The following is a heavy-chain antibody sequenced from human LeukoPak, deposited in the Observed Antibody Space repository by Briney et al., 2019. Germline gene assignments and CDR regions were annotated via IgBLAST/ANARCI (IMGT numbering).Heavy chain of an antibody. J-gene: IGHJ6*03. CDR3: ASPNDYSNYYYYYYMDV. V-gene: IGHV7-4-1*02. Sequence: GASVKVSCKASGYTFTSYAMNWVRQAPGQGLEWMGWINTNTGNPTYAQGFTGRFVFSLDTSVSTAYLQISSLKAEDTAVYYCASPNDYSNYYYYYYMDVWGKGTTVTVSS. CDR2: INTNTGNP. CDR1: GYTFTSYA. D-gene: IGHD4-11*01.